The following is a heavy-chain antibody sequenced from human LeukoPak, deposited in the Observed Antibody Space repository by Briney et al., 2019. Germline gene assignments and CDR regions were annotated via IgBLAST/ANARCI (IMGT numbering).Heavy chain of an antibody. D-gene: IGHD6-19*01. J-gene: IGHJ4*02. CDR3: AKEERYSSGWRD. CDR2: ISGSGGST. CDR1: GFTFSSYA. Sequence: GGSLRLSCAASGFTFSSYATSWVRQAPGKGLEWVSAISGSGGSTYYADSVKGRFTIPRDNSKNTLYLQMNSLRAEDTAVYYCAKEERYSSGWRDWGQGTLVTVSS. V-gene: IGHV3-23*01.